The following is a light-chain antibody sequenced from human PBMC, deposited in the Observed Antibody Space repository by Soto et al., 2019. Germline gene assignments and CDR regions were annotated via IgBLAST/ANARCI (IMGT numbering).Light chain of an antibody. V-gene: IGLV2-8*01. Sequence: QSALTQPPSASGSPGQSVTISCTGAASNVGGYNFVSWYQQFPGKAPKLIISEFRERPSGVPDRFSGSKSGNTASLTISGLQAEDEADYYCSSYAGSNNVIFGGGTKVTVL. CDR1: ASNVGGYNF. J-gene: IGLJ2*01. CDR3: SSYAGSNNVI. CDR2: EFR.